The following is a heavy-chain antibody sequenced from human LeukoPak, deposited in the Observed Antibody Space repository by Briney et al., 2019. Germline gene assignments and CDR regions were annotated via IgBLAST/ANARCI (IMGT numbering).Heavy chain of an antibody. Sequence: SETLSLTCTVSSGSIYSYDWNWIRQPPGKGLEWIGRIYSSGSTNYSPSLNSRVTISVDTSKNQFSLKLSSVTAADTAVYYCAREGAVGVITLDDAFDIWGQGTMVTVSS. V-gene: IGHV4-59*01. CDR3: AREGAVGVITLDDAFDI. CDR1: SGSIYSYD. D-gene: IGHD3-16*02. CDR2: IYSSGST. J-gene: IGHJ3*02.